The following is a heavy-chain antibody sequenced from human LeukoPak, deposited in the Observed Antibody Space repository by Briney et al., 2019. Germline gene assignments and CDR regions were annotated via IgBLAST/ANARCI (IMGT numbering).Heavy chain of an antibody. J-gene: IGHJ4*02. CDR3: ARDPYSSSWYYFDY. V-gene: IGHV3-48*01. CDR1: GFTFGSYS. Sequence: PGGSLRLSCAASGFTFGSYSMNWVRQAPGKGLEWVSYISSSSSTIYYADSVKGRFTISRDNAKNSLYLQMNSLRAEDTAVYYCARDPYSSSWYYFDYWGQGTLVTVSS. D-gene: IGHD6-13*01. CDR2: ISSSSSTI.